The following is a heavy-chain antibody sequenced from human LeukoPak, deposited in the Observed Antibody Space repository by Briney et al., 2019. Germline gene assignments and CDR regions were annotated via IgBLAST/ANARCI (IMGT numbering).Heavy chain of an antibody. CDR3: ARLWLELRQAFDI. V-gene: IGHV1-2*02. CDR2: INPNSGGT. CDR1: GYTFTGYY. D-gene: IGHD1-7*01. J-gene: IGHJ3*02. Sequence: ASVKVSCKASGYTFTGYYMHWVRQAPGQGLEWMGWINPNSGGTNYAQKFQGRVTMTRDTSISTAYMELSRLRSDDTAVYYCARLWLELRQAFDIWGQGTMVTVSS.